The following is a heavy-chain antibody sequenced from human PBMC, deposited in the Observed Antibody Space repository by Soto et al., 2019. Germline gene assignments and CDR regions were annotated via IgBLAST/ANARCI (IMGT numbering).Heavy chain of an antibody. J-gene: IGHJ4*02. CDR2: ISWNSGNI. CDR3: XXXXXXXXXXXPFDY. CDR1: GFTFDDYA. V-gene: IGHV3-9*01. Sequence: EVQLEESGGALVQPGRSLRLSCAASGFTFDDYAMYWVRQVLGKGLEWVSSISWNSGNIGYADSVKGRFTTSRDNAEXXXXXXXXXXXXXXXXXXXXXXXXXXXXXXXPFDYWGQGTLVTVSS.